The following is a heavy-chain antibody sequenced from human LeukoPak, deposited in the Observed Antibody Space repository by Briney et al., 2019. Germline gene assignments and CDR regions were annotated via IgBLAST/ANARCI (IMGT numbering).Heavy chain of an antibody. Sequence: PGGSLRFSCAASGFTFSSYAMYWVRQAPGKGLEWVAVISYDGSDKFYADSVKGRFTISRDSSKNTLYLQMNSLRAEDAAVYYCAKAPVTTCSGAYCYPFDYWGQGTLVTVSS. CDR3: AKAPVTTCSGAYCYPFDY. J-gene: IGHJ4*02. V-gene: IGHV3-30*04. D-gene: IGHD2-15*01. CDR2: ISYDGSDK. CDR1: GFTFSSYA.